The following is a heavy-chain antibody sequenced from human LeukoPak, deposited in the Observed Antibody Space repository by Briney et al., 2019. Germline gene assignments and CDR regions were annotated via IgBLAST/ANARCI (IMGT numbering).Heavy chain of an antibody. V-gene: IGHV4-59*01. J-gene: IGHJ4*02. CDR1: GGSISSYY. D-gene: IGHD1-26*01. CDR3: ARGRVGTYYEDY. Sequence: SETLSLTCTVSGGSISSYYWSWIRQPPGKGLEWIGYIYYSGSTNYNPSLKSRVTISVDTSNNQFSLKLSSVTAADTAVFYCARGRVGTYYEDYWGQGILVTVSS. CDR2: IYYSGST.